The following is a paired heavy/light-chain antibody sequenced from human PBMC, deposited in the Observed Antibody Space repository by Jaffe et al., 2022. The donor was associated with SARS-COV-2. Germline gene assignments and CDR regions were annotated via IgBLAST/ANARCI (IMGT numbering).Heavy chain of an antibody. J-gene: IGHJ6*02. V-gene: IGHV3-33*01. CDR3: ARDLRFLEWPPSGYYYGMDV. D-gene: IGHD3-3*01. CDR1: GFSFSTFG. Sequence: QVQLVESGGGVVQPGRSLRLACAASGFSFSTFGIHWVRQAPGKGLEWVAVIWFDGSKKYYADSAKGRFTISRDNSKNTLYLQMNSLRVEDTAVYYCARDLRFLEWPPSGYYYGMDVWGQGTTVTVSS. CDR2: IWFDGSKK.
Light chain of an antibody. Sequence: QSVLTQPPSVSAAPGQKVTISCSGSSSNIGNNYVSWYQQLPGTAPKLLIYDSNKRPSGIPDRFSGSKSGTSATLGITGLQTGDEADYYCGTWDNSLSAGVFGGGTKLTVL. CDR1: SSNIGNNY. J-gene: IGLJ2*01. CDR3: GTWDNSLSAGV. CDR2: DSN. V-gene: IGLV1-51*01.